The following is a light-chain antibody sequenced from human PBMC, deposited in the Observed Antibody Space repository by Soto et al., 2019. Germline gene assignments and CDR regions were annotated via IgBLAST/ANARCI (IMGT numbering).Light chain of an antibody. CDR3: RHYESNCPLT. CDR1: QSIRSC. Sequence: DIKITKSPFMLTASVADRDTINYRASQSIRSCLAWYQQKPGKAPKLLIYDAYSLESGVPSRFSGRRSGTEFTLTIAGRQPEDFASYYYRHYESNCPLTFGGGTKVDI. CDR2: DAY. J-gene: IGKJ4*01. V-gene: IGKV1-5*01.